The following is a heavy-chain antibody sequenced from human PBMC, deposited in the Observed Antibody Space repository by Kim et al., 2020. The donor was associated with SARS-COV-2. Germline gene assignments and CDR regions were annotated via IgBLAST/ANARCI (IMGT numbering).Heavy chain of an antibody. CDR2: ISSGSENI. CDR3: ARDSAYGDFGI. V-gene: IGHV3-48*04. Sequence: GGSLRLSCAASGFTFSTYSMNWVRQAPGKGLEWLSYISSGSENIQYADSVRGRFTISRDNAKNSLYLQMNSLRGEDTAVYYCARDSAYGDFGIW. CDR1: GFTFSTYS. D-gene: IGHD4-17*01. J-gene: IGHJ3*02.